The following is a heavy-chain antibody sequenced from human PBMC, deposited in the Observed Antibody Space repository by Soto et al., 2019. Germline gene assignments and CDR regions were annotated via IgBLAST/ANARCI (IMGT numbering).Heavy chain of an antibody. CDR2: ISGSGGST. CDR3: AKGSTGYSSGWHRYIYYYYYGMDV. Sequence: GGSLRLSCAASGFTFSSYAMSWVRQAPGKGLEWVSAISGSGGSTYYADSVKRRFTISRDNSKNTLYLQMNSLRAEDTAVYYCAKGSTGYSSGWHRYIYYYYYGMDVWGQGTTVTVSS. D-gene: IGHD6-19*01. J-gene: IGHJ6*02. V-gene: IGHV3-23*01. CDR1: GFTFSSYA.